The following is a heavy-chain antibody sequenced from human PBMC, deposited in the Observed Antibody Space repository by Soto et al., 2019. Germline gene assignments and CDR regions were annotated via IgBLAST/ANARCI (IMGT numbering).Heavy chain of an antibody. CDR2: IYHSGST. D-gene: IGHD3-22*01. J-gene: IGHJ5*02. CDR3: ARVEYYYDSSGYYYLSWFDP. V-gene: IGHV4-30-2*01. Sequence: QLQLQESGSGLVKPSQTLSLTCAVSGGSISSGGYSWSWIRQPPGKGLEWIGYIYHSGSTYYNPSLKSRVTISVDRSTNQFSLKLSSVTVADTAVYYCARVEYYYDSSGYYYLSWFDPWGQGTLVTVSS. CDR1: GGSISSGGYS.